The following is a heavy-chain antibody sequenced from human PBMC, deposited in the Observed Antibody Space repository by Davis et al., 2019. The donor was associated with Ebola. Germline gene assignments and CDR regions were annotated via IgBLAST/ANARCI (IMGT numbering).Heavy chain of an antibody. J-gene: IGHJ6*04. CDR2: INHSGST. D-gene: IGHD2-15*01. CDR3: ARGLVVVAATPYYYGMGV. Sequence: SETLSLTCAVYGGSFSGYYWSWIRQPPGKGLEWLGEINHSGSTNYNPSLKSRVTISVDTSKNQFSLKLSSVTAADTAVYYCARGLVVVAATPYYYGMGVWGKGTTVTVSS. V-gene: IGHV4-34*01. CDR1: GGSFSGYY.